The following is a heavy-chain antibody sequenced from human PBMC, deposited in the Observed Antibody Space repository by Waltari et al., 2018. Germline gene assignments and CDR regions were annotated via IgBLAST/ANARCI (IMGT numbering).Heavy chain of an antibody. CDR2: LYRLGAA. J-gene: IGHJ1*01. V-gene: IGHV4-61*02. D-gene: IGHD1-7*01. CDR1: GEPISDDVSRWTY. CDR3: ANRGVGNYFTYFRL. Sequence: QVQLQESGPGLVKPTHTLSLTCTVSGEPISDDVSRWTYWTWIRQSAGKGLEWIGHLYRLGAAHYPPPPRSLVTMSLDTPKSHFTLKLTSVTAADTAVYYRANRGVGNYFTYFRLWSPGTLVTVSS.